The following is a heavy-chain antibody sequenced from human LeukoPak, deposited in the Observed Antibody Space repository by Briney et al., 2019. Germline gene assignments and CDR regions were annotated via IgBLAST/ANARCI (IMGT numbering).Heavy chain of an antibody. Sequence: GESLKISCQGSGYNFSNYWIGWVRQMPGKGLEWMGVIYPGDSDTRYRSSFQGQVTISADRSIYTAYLQWRTLKASDSAIYYCARRMGAKGAFNYWGQGTLVTVSS. D-gene: IGHD1-26*01. CDR2: IYPGDSDT. CDR3: ARRMGAKGAFNY. V-gene: IGHV5-51*01. J-gene: IGHJ4*02. CDR1: GYNFSNYW.